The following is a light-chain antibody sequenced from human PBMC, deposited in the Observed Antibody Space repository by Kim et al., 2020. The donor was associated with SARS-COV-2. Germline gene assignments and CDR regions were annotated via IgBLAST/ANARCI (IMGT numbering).Light chain of an antibody. CDR1: NIGRNR. CDR3: QVWDNNTWV. Sequence: VAVEKTARLTCGGDNIGRNRVHWYQQKAGQARMLVINRDSSRPAEIPERFSGSNSGNTATLTVSRAHAEDEADYYCQVWDNNTWVFGAGTQLTVL. J-gene: IGLJ3*02. CDR2: RDS. V-gene: IGLV3-9*01.